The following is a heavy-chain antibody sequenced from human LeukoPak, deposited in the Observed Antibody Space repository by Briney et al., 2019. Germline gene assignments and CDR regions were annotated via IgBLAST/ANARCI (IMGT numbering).Heavy chain of an antibody. CDR2: IRGDWHDT. V-gene: IGHV3-74*01. J-gene: IGHJ4*02. D-gene: IGHD3-10*01. CDR1: GFRFSDYW. CDR3: ASDRVLGSGSLDN. Sequence: GGSLRLSCTASGFRFSDYWMHWVRQAPGKGLEWVSRIRGDWHDTTYADSVKGRFTISRDNAQNTLYLQMNSLRVEDTAVYYCASDRVLGSGSLDNWGQGTLVTVSS.